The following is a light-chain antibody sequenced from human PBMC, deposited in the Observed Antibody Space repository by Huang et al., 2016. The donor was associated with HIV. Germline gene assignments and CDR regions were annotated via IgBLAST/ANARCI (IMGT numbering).Light chain of an antibody. Sequence: DIQMTQSPSSLSASVGDTVTITCRASQSIGNKVNWYQKKPGKAPNLLIYKASNLQSGVPLRFSGSGSGTDFTLTIRGLQPEDFAVYDCQQSYSSWWTFGQGTKVEI. CDR2: KAS. CDR3: QQSYSSWWT. CDR1: QSIGNK. J-gene: IGKJ1*01. V-gene: IGKV1-39*01.